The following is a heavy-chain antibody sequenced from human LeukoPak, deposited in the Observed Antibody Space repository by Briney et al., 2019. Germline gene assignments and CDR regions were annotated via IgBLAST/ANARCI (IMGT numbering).Heavy chain of an antibody. D-gene: IGHD2-2*01. CDR3: ARRRPRSTSCYYDY. J-gene: IGHJ4*02. Sequence: GGSLRLSCVASGFTFSNYWMSWVRQAPGKGLEWLANMKEDGSARYYVDSMKGRFTISRDNAKNSLYLQMNSLRAEDTAVYYCARRRPRSTSCYYDYWGQGTLVTVSS. V-gene: IGHV3-7*01. CDR1: GFTFSNYW. CDR2: MKEDGSAR.